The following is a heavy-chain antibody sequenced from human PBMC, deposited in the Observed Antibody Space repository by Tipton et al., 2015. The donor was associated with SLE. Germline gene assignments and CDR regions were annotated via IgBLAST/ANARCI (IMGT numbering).Heavy chain of an antibody. Sequence: SLRLSCAASEFIFTTYWIHWVRQAPGKGLVWVSRITSDGSRATYADSVKGRFTISRDNAKNTVYLQMNSLRAEDTAMYYCARDVSVLIPVGVDGRDGNWGQGTLVTVSS. J-gene: IGHJ4*02. CDR1: EFIFTTYW. V-gene: IGHV3-74*01. CDR3: ARDVSVLIPVGVDGRDGN. D-gene: IGHD2-21*01. CDR2: ITSDGSRA.